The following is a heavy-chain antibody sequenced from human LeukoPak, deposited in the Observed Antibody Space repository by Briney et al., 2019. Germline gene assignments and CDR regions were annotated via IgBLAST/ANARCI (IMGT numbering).Heavy chain of an antibody. Sequence: GGSLRLSCAASGFTFSRYGMHWVRQAPGKGLEWVAVIWHDGSYEYYADSVKGRFTISRDSSKNTLYLQMNSLRAEDTAVYYCARDRNDFWSGFFDYWGQGILVTVSS. D-gene: IGHD3-3*01. J-gene: IGHJ4*02. CDR1: GFTFSRYG. V-gene: IGHV3-33*01. CDR2: IWHDGSYE. CDR3: ARDRNDFWSGFFDY.